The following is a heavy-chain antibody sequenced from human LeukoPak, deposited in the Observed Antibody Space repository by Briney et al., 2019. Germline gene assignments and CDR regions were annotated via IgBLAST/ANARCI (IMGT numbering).Heavy chain of an antibody. CDR2: IYYSGST. D-gene: IGHD2-2*01. CDR3: ARHIVVVPAVVNDAFDI. CDR1: GGSISSSSYY. J-gene: IGHJ3*02. V-gene: IGHV4-39*01. Sequence: SETLSLTCTVSGGSISSSSYYWGWIRQPPGKGLEWIGSIYYSGSTYYNPSLKSRVTISVDTSKNQFSLKLSSVTAADTAVYYCARHIVVVPAVVNDAFDIWGQGTMVTVSS.